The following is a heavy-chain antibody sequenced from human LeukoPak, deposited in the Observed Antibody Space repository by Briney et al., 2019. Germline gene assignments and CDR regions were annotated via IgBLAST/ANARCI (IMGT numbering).Heavy chain of an antibody. CDR1: VGSISSYY. Sequence: SETLSLTCTVSVGSISSYYWSWIRQPPGKGLEWIGYIYYSGSTNYNPSLKSRVTISVDTSKNQYSRKRSAVAAADTAEYYWARGVYCTGGVCPFDYWGQGTLVTVSS. CDR2: IYYSGST. D-gene: IGHD2-8*02. CDR3: ARGVYCTGGVCPFDY. J-gene: IGHJ4*02. V-gene: IGHV4-59*01.